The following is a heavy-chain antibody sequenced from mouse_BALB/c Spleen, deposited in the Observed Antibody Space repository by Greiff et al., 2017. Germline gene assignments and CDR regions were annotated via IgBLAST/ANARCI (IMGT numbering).Heavy chain of an antibody. CDR1: GFTFTDYY. D-gene: IGHD1-1*01. J-gene: IGHJ4*01. CDR3: ARVITTDYYAMDY. CDR2: IRNKANGYTT. Sequence: EVQGVESGGGLVQPGGSLRLSCATSGFTFTDYYMSWVRQPPGKALEWLGFIRNKANGYTTEYSASVKGRFSISSANSQSILYLQMNTLRAEDSATYYCARVITTDYYAMDYWGQGTSVTVSS. V-gene: IGHV7-3*02.